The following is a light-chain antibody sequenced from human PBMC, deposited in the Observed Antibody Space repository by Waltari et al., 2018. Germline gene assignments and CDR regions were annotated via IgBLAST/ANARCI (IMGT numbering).Light chain of an antibody. V-gene: IGKV3-15*01. J-gene: IGKJ4*01. CDR1: QRVSTN. CDR2: GAS. Sequence: EIVITQSPATLSVSPGERATLSCRASQRVSTNLAWYQQKPGQAPRRLIYGASTRATGIPARFSGSGSGTEFTLTISSLQSEDFAVYYCQQYNNWPLTFGGGTKVEIK. CDR3: QQYNNWPLT.